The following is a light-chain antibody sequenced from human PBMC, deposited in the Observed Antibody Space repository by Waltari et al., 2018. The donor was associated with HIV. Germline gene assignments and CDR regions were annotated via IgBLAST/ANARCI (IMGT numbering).Light chain of an antibody. Sequence: EIVLTQSPGTLSLSPGATATLSCRASQTVNSRHLAWYQQRPGQAPRLLIYGTSTRVSVIPDRFSGSGSGTDFTLTISRLESEDFAVYSCQQYGSLPYTFGQGTKLEIK. CDR3: QQYGSLPYT. V-gene: IGKV3-20*01. CDR2: GTS. J-gene: IGKJ2*01. CDR1: QTVNSRH.